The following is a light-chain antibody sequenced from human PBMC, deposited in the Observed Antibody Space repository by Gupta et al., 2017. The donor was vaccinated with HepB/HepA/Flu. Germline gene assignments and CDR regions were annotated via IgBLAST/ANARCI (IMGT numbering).Light chain of an antibody. J-gene: IGKJ1*01. CDR1: QNLNSKS. V-gene: IGKV3-20*01. Sequence: EIVLTQSPGTLSLSPGESATLSCRASQNLNSKSLAWYQQKFGQAPRLPIYGASTRATGIPDRFSGSGSGTDFTLSVSRVEPEDFAVYYCHQDVDSVRTFGQGTKVEAK. CDR2: GAS. CDR3: HQDVDSVRT.